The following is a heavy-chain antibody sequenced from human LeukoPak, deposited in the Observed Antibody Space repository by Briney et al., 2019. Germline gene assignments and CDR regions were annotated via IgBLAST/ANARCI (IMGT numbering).Heavy chain of an antibody. D-gene: IGHD4-17*01. CDR2: ISYDGSNK. V-gene: IGHV3-30*03. J-gene: IGHJ5*02. CDR1: GFTFSSYG. CDR3: ARRNYGDYFSWFDP. Sequence: HPGGSLRLSCAASGFTFSSYGMHWARQAPGEGLEWVAVISYDGSNKYYADSVKGRFTISRDNSKNTLYLQMNSLRAEDTAVYYCARRNYGDYFSWFDPWGQGTLVTVSS.